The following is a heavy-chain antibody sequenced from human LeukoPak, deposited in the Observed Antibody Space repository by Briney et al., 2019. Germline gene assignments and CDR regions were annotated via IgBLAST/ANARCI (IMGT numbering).Heavy chain of an antibody. J-gene: IGHJ6*02. CDR3: ARSPSKRAAAGTYYYGMDV. CDR1: GYTFTSYD. D-gene: IGHD6-13*01. Sequence: ASVKVSCKASGYTFTSYDINWVRQATGQGLEWMGWMNPNSGNTGYAQKFQGRVTMTRNTSISTAYMELSSLRSEDTAVYYCARSPSKRAAAGTYYYGMDVWGQGTTVTVSS. CDR2: MNPNSGNT. V-gene: IGHV1-8*01.